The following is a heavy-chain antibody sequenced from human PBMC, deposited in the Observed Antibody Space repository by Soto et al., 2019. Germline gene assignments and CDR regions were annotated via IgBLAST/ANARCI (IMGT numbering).Heavy chain of an antibody. CDR3: ASEAVSYYDILTGYYTPDY. Sequence: QVQLVQSGAEVKKPGASVKVSCKASGYTFTSYGISWVRQAPGQGLEWMGWISAYNGNTNYAQKLQGRVTMTTDTSTSTAYMELRSLRSDDTAVYSCASEAVSYYDILTGYYTPDYLGQGNLVTVSS. J-gene: IGHJ4*02. CDR2: ISAYNGNT. CDR1: GYTFTSYG. D-gene: IGHD3-9*01. V-gene: IGHV1-18*04.